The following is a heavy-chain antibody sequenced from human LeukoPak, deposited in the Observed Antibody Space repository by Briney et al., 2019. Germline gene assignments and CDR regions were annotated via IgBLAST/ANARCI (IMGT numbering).Heavy chain of an antibody. V-gene: IGHV4-39*01. CDR3: ARAYDSSGDSSYYFDF. D-gene: IGHD3-22*01. CDR2: IYYSGSA. CDR1: GDSTSSSDYY. Sequence: SETLSLTCTVSGDSTSSSDYYWGWIRQPPGKGLESIGGIYYSGSAYYNSALKSRVTISIDTSKNQFSLKLGSVTAADTAVYYCARAYDSSGDSSYYFDFWGQGTLVTVSS. J-gene: IGHJ4*02.